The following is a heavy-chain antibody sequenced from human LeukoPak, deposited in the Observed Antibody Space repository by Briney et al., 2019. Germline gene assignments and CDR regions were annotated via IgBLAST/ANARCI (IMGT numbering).Heavy chain of an antibody. CDR1: GGTFSSYA. J-gene: IGHJ3*02. D-gene: IGHD1-26*01. Sequence: GASVKVSCKASGGTFSSYAISWMRQAPGQGLEWMGGIIPIFGTANYAQKFQGRVTITADESTSTAYMELSSLRSEDTAVYYCARKVGATGDAFDIWGQGTMVTVSS. CDR3: ARKVGATGDAFDI. CDR2: IIPIFGTA. V-gene: IGHV1-69*01.